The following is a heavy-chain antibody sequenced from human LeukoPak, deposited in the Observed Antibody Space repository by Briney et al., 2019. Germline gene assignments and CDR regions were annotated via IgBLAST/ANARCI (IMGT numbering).Heavy chain of an antibody. CDR1: GGSFSGYY. CDR3: ARHSPVGIFYFDY. Sequence: SETLSLTCAVYGGSFSGYYWSWIRQPPGKGLEWIGSIYSSGSTYYNPSLKSRVTISVDTSKNQFSLKLSSVTAADTAVYYCARHSPVGIFYFDYWGQGTLVTVSS. D-gene: IGHD1-26*01. V-gene: IGHV4-34*01. J-gene: IGHJ4*02. CDR2: IYSSGST.